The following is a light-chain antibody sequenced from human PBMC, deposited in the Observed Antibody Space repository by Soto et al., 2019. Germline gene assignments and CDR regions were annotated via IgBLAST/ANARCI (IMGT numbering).Light chain of an antibody. V-gene: IGLV2-14*01. J-gene: IGLJ2*01. CDR2: EVS. CDR1: SSDVGAYNY. Sequence: QSALTQPASVSGSPGQSITISCTGTSSDVGAYNYVSWYQQHPGKAPQLMIFEVSDRPSGVSNRFSGSNSGNTASLTISGLQAEDEADYYCSSYTSSNTLVFGGGTKVTVL. CDR3: SSYTSSNTLV.